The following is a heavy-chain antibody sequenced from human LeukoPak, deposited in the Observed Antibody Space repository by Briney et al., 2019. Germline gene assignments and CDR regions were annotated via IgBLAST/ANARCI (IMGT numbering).Heavy chain of an antibody. CDR3: ARRYRSRYCTNGVCYGMDV. J-gene: IGHJ6*02. V-gene: IGHV4-34*01. CDR1: GGSFSGYY. D-gene: IGHD2-8*01. Sequence: SETLSLTCAVYGGSFSGYYWSWIRQPPGKGLEWMGEINHSGSTNYNPSLKSRVTISVDTSKNQFSLKLSSVTAADTAVYYCARRYRSRYCTNGVCYGMDVWGQGTTVTVSS. CDR2: INHSGST.